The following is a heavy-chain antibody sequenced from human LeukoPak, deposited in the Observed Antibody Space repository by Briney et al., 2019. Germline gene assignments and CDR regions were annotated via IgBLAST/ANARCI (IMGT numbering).Heavy chain of an antibody. J-gene: IGHJ4*02. CDR2: ISSSSGYI. CDR3: ARGPNYYDSSGYYSEY. Sequence: GGSLRLSCAASGFTFSSYSKNWVRQAPGKGLEWVSSISSSSGYIFDADSVKGRFTISRDNAKNSLYLQMNSLRAEDTAVYYCARGPNYYDSSGYYSEYWGQGTLVTVSS. V-gene: IGHV3-21*01. D-gene: IGHD3-22*01. CDR1: GFTFSSYS.